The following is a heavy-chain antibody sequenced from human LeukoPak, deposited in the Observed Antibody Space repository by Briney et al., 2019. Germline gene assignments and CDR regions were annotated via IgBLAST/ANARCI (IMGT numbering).Heavy chain of an antibody. J-gene: IGHJ5*01. D-gene: IGHD3-3*01. CDR2: ISSNGGTT. CDR1: GFTFSSYA. Sequence: GGSLRLSCAASGFTFSSYAMHWVRQAPGQGLEYVSAISSNGGTTSYANSVKGRLTISRDNSKNTLYLQMGSLRAEDMAVYYCARGVPPPDSWGQGTLVTVSS. V-gene: IGHV3-64*01. CDR3: ARGVPPPDS.